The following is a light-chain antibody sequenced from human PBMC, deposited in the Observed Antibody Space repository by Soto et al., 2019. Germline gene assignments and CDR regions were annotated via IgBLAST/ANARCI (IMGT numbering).Light chain of an antibody. CDR2: GAS. CDR1: QAIKNF. Sequence: DIQMTQSPSSLSASVGDTITMTCRASQAIKNFLAWYQQRPGQAPTLLIFGASTLESGVSSRFSGSGHGTEFTFTINNMQPEDIASYYCQKYDRAHFTFGPGTTVDL. CDR3: QKYDRAHFT. V-gene: IGKV1-27*01. J-gene: IGKJ3*01.